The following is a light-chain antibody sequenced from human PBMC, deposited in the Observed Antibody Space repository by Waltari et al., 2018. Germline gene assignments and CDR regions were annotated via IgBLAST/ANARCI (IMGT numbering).Light chain of an antibody. J-gene: IGKJ4*01. CDR3: QQYNRWPPLT. V-gene: IGKV3D-15*01. CDR1: QSIATD. CDR2: HAS. Sequence: EVVMTQSPATLSVSPVERATLSCRASQSIATDLAWYQHKPGQAPRLLIYHASTRATAIPTRFRGSGSGTDFTLTISGLQSEDSAVYYCQQYNRWPPLTFGGGTKVEI.